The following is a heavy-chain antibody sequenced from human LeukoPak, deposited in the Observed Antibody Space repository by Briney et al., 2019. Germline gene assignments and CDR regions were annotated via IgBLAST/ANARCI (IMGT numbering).Heavy chain of an antibody. Sequence: SQTLSLTCTVSGGSISSGSYYWSWIRQPAGKGLEWIGRIYTSGSTNYNTSLKSRVTISVDTSKNQFSLELSSVTAADTAVYYCASGYCSGGSCYWGYYYYYYMDVWGKGTTVTVSS. D-gene: IGHD2-15*01. CDR1: GGSISSGSYY. V-gene: IGHV4-61*02. J-gene: IGHJ6*03. CDR3: ASGYCSGGSCYWGYYYYYYMDV. CDR2: IYTSGST.